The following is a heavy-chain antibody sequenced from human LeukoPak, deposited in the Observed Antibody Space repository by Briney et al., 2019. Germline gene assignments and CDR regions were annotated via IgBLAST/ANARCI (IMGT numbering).Heavy chain of an antibody. J-gene: IGHJ5*02. CDR2: INPNSGGT. Sequence: ALVKVSCKASGYTFTGYYMHWVRQAPGQGPGWMGWINPNSGGTNYAQQFQGRVTMTRDTSISTAYMELSRLRSDDTAVYYCAGDGGYGSNWFDPWGQGTLVTVSS. D-gene: IGHD3-10*01. CDR3: AGDGGYGSNWFDP. V-gene: IGHV1-2*02. CDR1: GYTFTGYY.